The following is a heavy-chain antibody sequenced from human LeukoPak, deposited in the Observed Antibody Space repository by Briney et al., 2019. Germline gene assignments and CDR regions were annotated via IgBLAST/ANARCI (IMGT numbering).Heavy chain of an antibody. V-gene: IGHV1-46*01. J-gene: IGHJ4*02. CDR3: AREGGIAAAGFDY. D-gene: IGHD6-13*01. CDR2: INPSGGST. Sequence: ASVKVSCKASGCTFTSYYMHWVRQAPGQGLEWMGIINPSGGSTSYAQKFQGRVTMTRDMSTSTVYMELSSLRSEDTAVYYCAREGGIAAAGFDYWGQGTLVTVSS. CDR1: GCTFTSYY.